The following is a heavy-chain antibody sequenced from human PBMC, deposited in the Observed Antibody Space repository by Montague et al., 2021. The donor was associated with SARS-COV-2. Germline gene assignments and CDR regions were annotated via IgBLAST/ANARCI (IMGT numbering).Heavy chain of an antibody. CDR2: MNHGGST. D-gene: IGHD3-9*01. CDR1: GGSFSGFY. V-gene: IGHV4-34*01. Sequence: SETLSLTCADYGGSFSGFYWTWIRQPPGKGLEWIGEMNHGGSTNYNPSLKSRVTISVDTSKNQFSLKLTSVTAADTAVYYCARGVTYYDILTGYYKGKYYYGMDVWGQGTTVTVSS. CDR3: ARGVTYYDILTGYYKGKYYYGMDV. J-gene: IGHJ6*02.